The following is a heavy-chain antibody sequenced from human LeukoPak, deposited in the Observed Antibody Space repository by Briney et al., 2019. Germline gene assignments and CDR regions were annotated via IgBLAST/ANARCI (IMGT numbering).Heavy chain of an antibody. CDR2: IYPDDSDT. Sequence: GESLKISCKGSGSSFSTYWIGWVRQMPGKGLEWMGIIYPDDSDTGYSPSFQGHITFSVDKSISTAYLQWNSLKASDTAMYYCARQAFGSGSYYGDFWGQGTLVTVSS. J-gene: IGHJ4*02. V-gene: IGHV5-51*01. CDR3: ARQAFGSGSYYGDF. D-gene: IGHD3-10*01. CDR1: GSSFSTYW.